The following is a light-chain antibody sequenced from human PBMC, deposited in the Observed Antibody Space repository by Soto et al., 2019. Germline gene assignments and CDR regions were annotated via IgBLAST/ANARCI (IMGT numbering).Light chain of an antibody. CDR1: SSDVGGYNY. J-gene: IGLJ3*02. CDR3: KSRTTRNTLV. V-gene: IGLV2-14*01. Sequence: QAASVSGSPGQSITISCTGTSSDVGGYNYVSWYQQHPGKAPKLIIYEVTHRPSGVSSRFYGSRSGNTASLTISGLQAEDEADYYCKSRTTRNTLVFGGGTKLTVL. CDR2: EVT.